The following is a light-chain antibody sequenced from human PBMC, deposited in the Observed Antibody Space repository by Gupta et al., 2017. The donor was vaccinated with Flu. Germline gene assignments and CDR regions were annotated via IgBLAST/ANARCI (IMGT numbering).Light chain of an antibody. J-gene: IGKJ1*01. V-gene: IGKV3-11*01. CDR3: QQHCSLPQT. CDR1: QSISSY. CDR2: VAS. Sequence: ILMTQYPAFLSLSTGDRATLCCRTSQSISSYLAWYQQKPGKAPRLLIYVASNMASGIPSRFSGSGSGTDFTLTISCLEPEDFAIYYCQQHCSLPQTFGQGTKVEIK.